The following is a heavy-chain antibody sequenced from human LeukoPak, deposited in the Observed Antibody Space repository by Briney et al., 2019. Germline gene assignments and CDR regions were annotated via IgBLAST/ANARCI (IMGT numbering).Heavy chain of an antibody. D-gene: IGHD6-19*01. CDR1: GFTFSSYA. J-gene: IGHJ4*02. V-gene: IGHV3-23*01. CDR3: AKSIGSGWWSYFDY. Sequence: GGSLRLSCAASGFTFSSYAMSWVRQAPGKGLEWVSTISSSGGNTYYADSVKGRFTISRDNSKNTLYLQMNSLRADDTAVYFCAKSIGSGWWSYFDYWGQGTLVTVSS. CDR2: ISSSGGNT.